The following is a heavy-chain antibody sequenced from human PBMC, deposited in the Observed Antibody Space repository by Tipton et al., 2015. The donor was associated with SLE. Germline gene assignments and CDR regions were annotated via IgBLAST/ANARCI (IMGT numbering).Heavy chain of an antibody. Sequence: SGFTFSSHEMSWVRQAPGKGLEWVSYISSSGSAIYYADSVKGRFTISRDNAQNSLNLQMNRLRAEDTAVYYCARWNAMDVWGQGTTVTVSS. CDR1: GFTFSSHE. CDR3: ARWNAMDV. J-gene: IGHJ6*02. CDR2: ISSSGSAI. V-gene: IGHV3-48*03. D-gene: IGHD5-12*01.